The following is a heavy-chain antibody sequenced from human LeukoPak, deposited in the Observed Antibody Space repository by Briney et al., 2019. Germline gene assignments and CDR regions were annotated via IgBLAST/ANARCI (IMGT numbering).Heavy chain of an antibody. V-gene: IGHV4-34*01. CDR1: GGSFSGYY. Sequence: SETLSLTCAVYGGSFSGYYWSWIRQPPVKGLEWIGEINHSGSTNYNPSLKSRVTISVDTSKNQFSLKLSSVTAADTAVYYCARVDYYDSSGLNAFDIWGQGTMVTVSS. CDR3: ARVDYYDSSGLNAFDI. CDR2: INHSGST. D-gene: IGHD3-22*01. J-gene: IGHJ3*02.